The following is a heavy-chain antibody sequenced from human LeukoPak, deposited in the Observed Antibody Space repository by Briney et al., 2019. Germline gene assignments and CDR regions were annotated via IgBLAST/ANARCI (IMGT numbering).Heavy chain of an antibody. Sequence: GGSLKLSCAASGFTFSGSAIHWVRQSSGKGLEWVGQIDKKDKGYATATAYAASVKGRFTISRDDSINTAHLQMKSLKTEDTALYYCTRDSGTYNWFDPWGQGTLVTVSS. CDR1: GFTFSGSA. D-gene: IGHD1-26*01. CDR2: IDKKDKGYATAT. J-gene: IGHJ5*02. CDR3: TRDSGTYNWFDP. V-gene: IGHV3-73*01.